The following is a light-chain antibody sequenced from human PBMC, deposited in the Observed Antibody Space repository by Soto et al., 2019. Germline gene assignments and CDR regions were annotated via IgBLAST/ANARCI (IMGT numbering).Light chain of an antibody. CDR2: KAS. CDR3: QQYNSPWT. V-gene: IGKV1-5*03. Sequence: DIQMTQSPSTLSASVGDRVTITCRASQSISSWLAWYQQKPGKAPKLLIYKASSLESGVPSRFSGGGSGTEFTLTISSLQPDDFDTYYCQQYNSPWTFGQGTKVEIK. J-gene: IGKJ1*01. CDR1: QSISSW.